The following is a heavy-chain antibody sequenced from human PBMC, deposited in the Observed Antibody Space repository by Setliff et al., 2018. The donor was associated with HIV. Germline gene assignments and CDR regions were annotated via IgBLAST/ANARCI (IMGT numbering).Heavy chain of an antibody. D-gene: IGHD3-10*01. CDR2: ISYDGSNK. V-gene: IGHV3-30*01. Sequence: GGSLRLSCAASGFTFSSYAMHWVRQAPGKGLEWVAVISYDGSNKYYADSVKGRFTISRDNSKNTLYLQMNSLRAEDTAVYYCAREGSEGTLLWFGELLYGYYWGQGTLVTVSS. J-gene: IGHJ4*02. CDR1: GFTFSSYA. CDR3: AREGSEGTLLWFGELLYGYY.